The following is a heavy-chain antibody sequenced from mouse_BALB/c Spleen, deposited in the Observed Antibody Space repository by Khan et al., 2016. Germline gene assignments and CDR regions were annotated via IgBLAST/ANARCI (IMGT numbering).Heavy chain of an antibody. CDR1: GYTFTNYG. D-gene: IGHD2-1*01. Sequence: QIQLVQSGPELKKPGETVKISCKASGYTFTNYGMNWVKQAPGKGLKWMGWINTYTGEPTYADDFKGRFAFSLETSASTAYLQINNLKNEDTATYFCARNGNYVAWFAYWGQGTLVTVSA. J-gene: IGHJ3*01. CDR2: INTYTGEP. CDR3: ARNGNYVAWFAY. V-gene: IGHV9-3-1*01.